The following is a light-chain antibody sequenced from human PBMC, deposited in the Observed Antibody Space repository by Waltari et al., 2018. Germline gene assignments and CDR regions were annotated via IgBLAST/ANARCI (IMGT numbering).Light chain of an antibody. CDR1: SASLASNY. J-gene: IGLJ2*01. V-gene: IGLV6-57*03. Sequence: NFMLSQPHSVSESPGQTVTISCPRRSASLASNYLPWHQQRPGSAPTTVIYEDNDRPSGVPERFSGSIDSSSNSATLTISGMKTKDEADYYCQSFDNINPVVFGGGTKVTVL. CDR2: EDN. CDR3: QSFDNINPVV.